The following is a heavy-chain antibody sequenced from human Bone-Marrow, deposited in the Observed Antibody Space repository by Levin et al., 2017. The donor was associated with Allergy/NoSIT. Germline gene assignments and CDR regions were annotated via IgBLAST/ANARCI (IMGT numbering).Heavy chain of an antibody. CDR3: ARLEGYYFDY. Sequence: SQTLSLTCTVSGGSISSAGYHWTWIRQSPGKGLEWIGYISYRGTTYYNPSLKSRLTMSLDTSEQRFSLNLNSVTAADTAIYYCARLEGYYFDYWGQGTLVTVSS. V-gene: IGHV4-31*03. CDR1: GGSISSAGYH. CDR2: ISYRGTT. J-gene: IGHJ4*02.